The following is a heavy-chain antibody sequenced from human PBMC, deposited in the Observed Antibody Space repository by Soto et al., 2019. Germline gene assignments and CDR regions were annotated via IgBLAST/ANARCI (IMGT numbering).Heavy chain of an antibody. CDR2: IYPGDSDT. V-gene: IGHV5-51*01. D-gene: IGHD2-15*01. CDR3: ASPSHNCSGGSCYLDAFDI. J-gene: IGHJ3*02. CDR1: GYSFTSYW. Sequence: GESLKISCKGSGYSFTSYWIGWVRQMPGKGLEWMGIIYPGDSDTRYSPSFQGQVTISADKSISTAYLQWSSLKASDTAMYYCASPSHNCSGGSCYLDAFDIWGQGTMVTVSS.